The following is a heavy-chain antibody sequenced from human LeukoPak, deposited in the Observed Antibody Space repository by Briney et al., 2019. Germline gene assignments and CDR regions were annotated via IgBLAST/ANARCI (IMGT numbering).Heavy chain of an antibody. CDR1: GFTFSSYW. CDR2: INSDGTST. Sequence: GGSLRLSCAASGFTFSSYWMHWVRQAPGKGLVWVSRINSDGTSTSYADSVKGRFTISRDNAKNTLYLQMNSLGAEDTAVYYCARDRGSGWHYFDYWGQGTLVTVSS. CDR3: ARDRGSGWHYFDY. J-gene: IGHJ4*02. V-gene: IGHV3-74*01. D-gene: IGHD6-19*01.